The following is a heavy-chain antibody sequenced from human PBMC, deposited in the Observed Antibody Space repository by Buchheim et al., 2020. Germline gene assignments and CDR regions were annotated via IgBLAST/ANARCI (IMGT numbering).Heavy chain of an antibody. V-gene: IGHV3-21*01. D-gene: IGHD3-22*01. Sequence: EVQLVESGGGLVQPGGSLRLSCAASGFTFSSYSMNWVRQAPGKGLEWVSSISSSSSYIYYADSVKGRFTISRDNAKNSLYLQMNSLRAEDTAVYYCARDPSYYYDSSGYYTYYYYGMDVWGQGTT. J-gene: IGHJ6*02. CDR2: ISSSSSYI. CDR1: GFTFSSYS. CDR3: ARDPSYYYDSSGYYTYYYYGMDV.